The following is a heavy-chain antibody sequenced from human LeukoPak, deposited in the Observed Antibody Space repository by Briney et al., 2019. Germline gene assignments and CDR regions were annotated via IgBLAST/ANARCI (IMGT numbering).Heavy chain of an antibody. J-gene: IGHJ4*02. CDR2: ISSSGSTI. CDR3: ARERERGYFDY. CDR1: GFTFSDYY. Sequence: GGSLRLSCAASGFTFSDYYMSWIRQAPGKGLEWVSYISSSGSTIYYADSVKGRFTISRDDAKNSLYLQMNSLRAEDTAVYYCARERERGYFDYWGQGTLVTVSS. V-gene: IGHV3-11*01.